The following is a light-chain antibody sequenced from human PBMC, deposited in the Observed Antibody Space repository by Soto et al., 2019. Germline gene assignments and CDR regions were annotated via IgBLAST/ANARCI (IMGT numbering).Light chain of an antibody. J-gene: IGKJ1*01. CDR2: AAS. CDR1: QSISSY. V-gene: IGKV1-39*01. Sequence: NQTTQSPSSLSASVGDRVTITCRASQSISSYLNWYQQKPGKAPKLLIYAASSLQSGVPSRFSGSGSGTDFTLTISSLQPEDFATYYCQQSYSTPRTFGQGTKADI. CDR3: QQSYSTPRT.